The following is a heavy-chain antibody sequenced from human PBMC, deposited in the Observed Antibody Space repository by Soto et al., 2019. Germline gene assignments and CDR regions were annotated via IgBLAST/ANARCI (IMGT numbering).Heavy chain of an antibody. V-gene: IGHV4-4*07. CDR1: GAYLTGYY. Sequence: QVMLQESGPGVVKPSDTLSLTCNFPGAYLTGYYWSWIRQTPGEALEWIGRIYATWSTGYNPSLESRITMSVDMSKRQFSLTLRSVTAADTAMYYCVRDGTKNLRDMFDPLGRGILVTVS. D-gene: IGHD1-1*01. CDR2: IYATWST. CDR3: VRDGTKNLRDMFDP. J-gene: IGHJ5*02.